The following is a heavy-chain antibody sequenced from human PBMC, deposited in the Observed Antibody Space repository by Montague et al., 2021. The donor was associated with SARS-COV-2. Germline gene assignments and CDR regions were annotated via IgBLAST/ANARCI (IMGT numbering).Heavy chain of an antibody. D-gene: IGHD3-22*01. Sequence: SETLSLTCTVSGDSISNYYRSWIRQPPGQGLEWIAYIYFSGSTNSNPSLESRVPISVITSRNQLPLWLPSATAADTAVYYCARHSGYYDRSGYYDYWGQGTLVTVSS. J-gene: IGHJ4*02. CDR3: ARHSGYYDRSGYYDY. CDR2: IYFSGST. CDR1: GDSISNYY. V-gene: IGHV4-59*08.